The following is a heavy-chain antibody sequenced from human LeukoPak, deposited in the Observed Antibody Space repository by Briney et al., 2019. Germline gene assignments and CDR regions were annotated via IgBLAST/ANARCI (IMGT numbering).Heavy chain of an antibody. Sequence: GGSLRLSCAASGFTFRDYYMTWIRQAPGKGLEWVSSISETGSITYYADSVRGRFTISRDNVKNSLFLQMNSLRVDDTAVYYCARDGDTYALGPWGQGALVTVSS. J-gene: IGHJ5*02. CDR3: ARDGDTYALGP. CDR1: GFTFRDYY. CDR2: ISETGSIT. V-gene: IGHV3-11*04. D-gene: IGHD2-2*01.